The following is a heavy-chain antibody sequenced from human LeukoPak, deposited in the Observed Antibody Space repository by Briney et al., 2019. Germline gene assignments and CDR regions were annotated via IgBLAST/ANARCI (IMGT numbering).Heavy chain of an antibody. Sequence: SETLSLTRTVSGGSISSSSYYWGWIRQPPGKGLEWIGSTYYGGNTYYNPSLMSRVTISVDTSKNQFSLKLSSVTAADTAVYYCARRPVTSNWFDPWGQGTLVTVSS. V-gene: IGHV4-39*01. CDR3: ARRPVTSNWFDP. CDR1: GGSISSSSYY. D-gene: IGHD4-17*01. J-gene: IGHJ5*02. CDR2: TYYGGNT.